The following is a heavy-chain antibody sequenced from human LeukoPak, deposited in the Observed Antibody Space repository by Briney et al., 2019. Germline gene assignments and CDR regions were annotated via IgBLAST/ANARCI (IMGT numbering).Heavy chain of an antibody. CDR1: GFTFSDYY. Sequence: PGGSLRLSCAASGFTFSDYYMSWIRQAPGKWLEWVSYISSSGSTIYYADSVKGRFTISRDNAKNSLYLQMNSLRAEDTAVYYCARDRKIAAAGTWEYFQHWGQGTLVTVSS. CDR3: ARDRKIAAAGTWEYFQH. D-gene: IGHD6-13*01. J-gene: IGHJ1*01. CDR2: ISSSGSTI. V-gene: IGHV3-11*04.